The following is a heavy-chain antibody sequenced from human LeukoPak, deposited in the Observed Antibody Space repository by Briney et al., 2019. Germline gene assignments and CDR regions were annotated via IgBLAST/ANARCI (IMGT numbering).Heavy chain of an antibody. CDR1: GFTFSSYW. V-gene: IGHV3-74*01. Sequence: PGGSLRLSCAASGFTFSSYWMHWVRQAPGKGLVWVSRINSDGSSTSYADSVKGRFTISRDNAKNTLYLQMNSLRAEDTAVYYCARAAITMVRGEVWFDYWGQGTLVTVSS. CDR2: INSDGSST. J-gene: IGHJ4*02. D-gene: IGHD3-10*01. CDR3: ARAAITMVRGEVWFDY.